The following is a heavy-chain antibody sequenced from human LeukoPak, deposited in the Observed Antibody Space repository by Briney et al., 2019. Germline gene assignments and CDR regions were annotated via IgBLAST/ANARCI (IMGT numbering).Heavy chain of an antibody. CDR1: GGSISSSSYY. CDR3: ARVGATVDY. J-gene: IGHJ4*02. CDR2: IYYSGST. D-gene: IGHD1-26*01. Sequence: SETLSLTCTVSGGSISSSSYYWGWFRQPPGKGLEWIGSIYYSGSTYYNPSLKSRVTISVDTSKNQFSLKLSSVTAADTAVYYCARVGATVDYWGQGTLVTVSS. V-gene: IGHV4-39*07.